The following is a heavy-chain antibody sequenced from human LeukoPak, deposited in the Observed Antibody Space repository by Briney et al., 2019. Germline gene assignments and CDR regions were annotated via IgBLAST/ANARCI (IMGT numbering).Heavy chain of an antibody. J-gene: IGHJ6*03. V-gene: IGHV4-34*01. CDR2: IYYSGNT. CDR1: GGSLSGYY. CDR3: AAGATTFYYMDV. D-gene: IGHD1-26*01. Sequence: PSETLSLTCAVYGGSLSGYYWSWIRQPPGKGLEWIGSIYYSGNTYYNASLKSRVTISVDTSKNQFSLKLTSVTAADTAVYNCAAGATTFYYMDVWGKGTTVTVSS.